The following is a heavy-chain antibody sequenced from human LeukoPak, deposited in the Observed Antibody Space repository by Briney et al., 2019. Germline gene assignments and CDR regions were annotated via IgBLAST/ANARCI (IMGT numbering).Heavy chain of an antibody. CDR2: INWVGDTS. CDR3: VKDSGALARYFDS. V-gene: IGHV3-43D*03. CDR1: GFTFDDYA. Sequence: AGGSLRLSCAASGFTFDDYAMHWVRQAPGKGLQWISSINWVGDTSSYADSVKGRFTVSRDNAKNSLYLQLNSLRAEDVALYYCVKDSGALARYFDSWGQGTLVTVSS. D-gene: IGHD1-26*01. J-gene: IGHJ4*02.